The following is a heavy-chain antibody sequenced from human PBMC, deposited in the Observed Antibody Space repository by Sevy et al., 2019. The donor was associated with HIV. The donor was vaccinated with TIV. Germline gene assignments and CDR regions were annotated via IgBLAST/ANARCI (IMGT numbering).Heavy chain of an antibody. CDR3: AKNPYDNNAFDI. D-gene: IGHD3-22*01. CDR2: IQSDGGNQ. CDR1: GFPFSSYA. Sequence: GGSLRLSCTASGFPFSSYAIHWIRQAPGKGLEWVAYIQSDGGNQSYGDSVKGRFTISRDNSKNTVYLQMNSLRVEDMAVYYCAKNPYDNNAFDIWGQGTMATVSS. V-gene: IGHV3-30*02. J-gene: IGHJ3*02.